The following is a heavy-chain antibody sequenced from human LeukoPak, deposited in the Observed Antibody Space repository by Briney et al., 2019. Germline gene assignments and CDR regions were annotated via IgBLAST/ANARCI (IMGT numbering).Heavy chain of an antibody. Sequence: ASVTVSFTSSGYTFTGYYMHLLRQAPGQGLEWMGCINPNSGCTNNGQKFQGRVTMTRDTSISTAYLELGRLRSDDTAVYYCARDSSRYCSGGSCYPNYYYYYMDVWGKGTTVTVSS. CDR2: INPNSGCT. D-gene: IGHD2-15*01. J-gene: IGHJ6*03. CDR3: ARDSSRYCSGGSCYPNYYYYYMDV. V-gene: IGHV1-2*02. CDR1: GYTFTGYY.